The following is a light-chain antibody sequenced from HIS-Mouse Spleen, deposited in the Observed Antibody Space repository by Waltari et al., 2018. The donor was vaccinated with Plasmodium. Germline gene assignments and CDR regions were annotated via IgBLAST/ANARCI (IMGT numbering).Light chain of an antibody. CDR2: EDS. CDR3: YSTDSSGNHRV. J-gene: IGLJ3*02. Sequence: SYELTQPPSVSVSPGQTASITCSGDKLGDKYACCYQQKSGQAPVLVIYEDSKRPSRTPERFSGSSSGTMATLTISGAQVEDEADYYCYSTDSSGNHRVFGGGTKLTVL. V-gene: IGLV3-10*01. CDR1: KLGDKY.